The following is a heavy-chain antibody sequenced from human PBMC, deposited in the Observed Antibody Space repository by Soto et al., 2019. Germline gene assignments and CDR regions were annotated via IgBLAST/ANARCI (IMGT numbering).Heavy chain of an antibody. V-gene: IGHV1-69*04. CDR1: GGTFSSYT. J-gene: IGHJ3*02. D-gene: IGHD2-15*01. CDR3: ARDPGGYCSGGSCDDDALDI. Sequence: ASVKVSCKASGGTFSSYTISWVRQAPGQGLEWMGRIIPILGIANYAQKFQGRVTITADKSTSTAYMELSSLRSEDTAVYYCARDPGGYCSGGSCDDDALDIWGQGTMVTVSS. CDR2: IIPILGIA.